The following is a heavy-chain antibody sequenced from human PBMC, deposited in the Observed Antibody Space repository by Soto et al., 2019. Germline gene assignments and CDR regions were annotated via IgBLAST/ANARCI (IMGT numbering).Heavy chain of an antibody. Sequence: ASVKVSCKASGYTFTGYYMHCVRQAPGQGLEWMGWINPNSGGTNYAQKFQGRVTMTRDTSISTAYMELSRLRSDDTAVYYCARVQQLVRGGYYYYGMDVWGQGTTVTVSS. CDR1: GYTFTGYY. V-gene: IGHV1-2*02. CDR2: INPNSGGT. J-gene: IGHJ6*02. D-gene: IGHD6-13*01. CDR3: ARVQQLVRGGYYYYGMDV.